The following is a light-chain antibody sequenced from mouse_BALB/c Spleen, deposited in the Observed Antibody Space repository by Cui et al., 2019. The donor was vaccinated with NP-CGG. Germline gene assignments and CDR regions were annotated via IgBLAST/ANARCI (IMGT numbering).Light chain of an antibody. Sequence: QAVVTHESALTTSPDETVTLTCRSSTGAVTTSNYANWVQEKPDHLFTGLIGGSNNRVPGVPARFSGSLIGDKAALTITGAQTEDEAIYFCALWYSNHWVFGGGTKLTVL. CDR1: TGAVTTSNY. V-gene: IGLV1*01. CDR2: GSN. CDR3: ALWYSNHWV. J-gene: IGLJ1*01.